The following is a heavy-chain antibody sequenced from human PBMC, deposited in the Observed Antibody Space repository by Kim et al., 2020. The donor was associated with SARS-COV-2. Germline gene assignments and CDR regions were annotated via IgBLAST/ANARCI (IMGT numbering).Heavy chain of an antibody. Sequence: SETLSLTCTVSGGSISSYYWSWIRQPPGKGLEWIGYIYYSGSTNYNPSLKSRATISADTSENQFSLKLSSVTAADTAGYYCAGAPYDIMTGYSNVISAFDIWREETMVTVSS. D-gene: IGHD3-9*01. CDR3: AGAPYDIMTGYSNVISAFDI. V-gene: IGHV4-59*13. CDR1: GGSISSYY. CDR2: IYYSGST. J-gene: IGHJ3*02.